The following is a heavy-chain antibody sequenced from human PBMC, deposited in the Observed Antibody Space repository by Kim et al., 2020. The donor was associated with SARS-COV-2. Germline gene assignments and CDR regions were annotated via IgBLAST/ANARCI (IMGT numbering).Heavy chain of an antibody. CDR1: GFTFSDYY. J-gene: IGHJ6*02. D-gene: IGHD6-13*01. CDR3: ARGGVGAAAADTYYYYYGMVV. V-gene: IGHV3-11*04. CDR2: ISSSGSTI. Sequence: GGSLRLSCAASGFTFSDYYMSWIRQAPGKGLEWVSYISSSGSTIYYADSVKGRFTISRDNAKNSLYLQMNSLRAEDTAVYYCARGGVGAAAADTYYYYYGMVVWGQGTTVNVS.